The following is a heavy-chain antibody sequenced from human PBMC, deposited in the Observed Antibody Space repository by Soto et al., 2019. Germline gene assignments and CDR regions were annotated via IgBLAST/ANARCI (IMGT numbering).Heavy chain of an antibody. CDR1: GFTFSTYY. V-gene: IGHV3-48*02. CDR2: ITSSGGTL. Sequence: GGSLRLSCAASGFTFSTYYMNWVRQAPGKGLEWVSYITSSGGTLYYADSVRGRFTISRDNAKNSLYLQMNNLRDEDTAVYFCARDRARTYCSDGSCYLEHYGLDVWGQGTTVTVSS. D-gene: IGHD2-15*01. CDR3: ARDRARTYCSDGSCYLEHYGLDV. J-gene: IGHJ6*02.